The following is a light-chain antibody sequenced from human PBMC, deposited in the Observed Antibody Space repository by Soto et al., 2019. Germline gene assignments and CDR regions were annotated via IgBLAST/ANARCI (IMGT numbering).Light chain of an antibody. CDR3: AAWDETLNGLYV. J-gene: IGLJ1*01. Sequence: LTQPPSASGTPGQRVTISCSGSSSNIGRNTVSWYQHLPRTAPKLLIYSNNQRPSGVPDRFSGSKSGTSASLAISGLQSEDEADYYCAAWDETLNGLYVFGTGTKVTVL. V-gene: IGLV1-44*01. CDR1: SSNIGRNT. CDR2: SNN.